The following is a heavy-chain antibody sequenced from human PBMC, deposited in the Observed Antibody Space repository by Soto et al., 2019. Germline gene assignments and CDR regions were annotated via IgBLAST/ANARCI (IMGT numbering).Heavy chain of an antibody. CDR3: ARQGSCSEYPHYFYSGMDV. Sequence: VELVQSGAEVEKPGAAVRISCKTSGYTFTAYYIHWVRQAPGQGLEWMGWINHNSGVANYAQKFPGLVHMPRDTSISTVYMEVTKMRSEDTTIYYCARQGSCSEYPHYFYSGMDVWGQGTTAAASS. D-gene: IGHD6-19*01. V-gene: IGHV1-2*02. CDR2: INHNSGVA. J-gene: IGHJ6*02. CDR1: GYTFTAYY.